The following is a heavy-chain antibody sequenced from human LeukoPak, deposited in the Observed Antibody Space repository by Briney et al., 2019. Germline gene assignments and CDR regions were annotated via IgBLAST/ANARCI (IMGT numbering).Heavy chain of an antibody. J-gene: IGHJ5*02. CDR1: GYTFTGYY. Sequence: ASVKVSCKASGYTFTGYYMHWVRQAPGQGLEWMGWINPNSGGTNYAQKFQGRVTMTRDTSISTAYMELSRLRSDDTAVYYCARETYYYDSSGYYRLAGWSDPWGQETLVTVSS. D-gene: IGHD3-22*01. CDR2: INPNSGGT. V-gene: IGHV1-2*02. CDR3: ARETYYYDSSGYYRLAGWSDP.